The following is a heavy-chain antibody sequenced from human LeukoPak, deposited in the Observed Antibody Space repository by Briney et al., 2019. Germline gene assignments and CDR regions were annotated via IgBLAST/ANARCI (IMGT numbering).Heavy chain of an antibody. CDR2: FSWNGGGI. CDR3: AKGWNNSSWYAGYYDF. CDR1: GFTFHDYA. Sequence: PGGSLRLSCAASGFTFHDYAMHWVRQAPGKGLEWVSGFSWNGGGIDYADSVKGRFTISRDNAKNSLYLHMNSLRAEDTALYYCAKGWNNSSWYAGYYDFWGQGTLVTVSS. J-gene: IGHJ4*02. D-gene: IGHD6-13*01. V-gene: IGHV3-9*01.